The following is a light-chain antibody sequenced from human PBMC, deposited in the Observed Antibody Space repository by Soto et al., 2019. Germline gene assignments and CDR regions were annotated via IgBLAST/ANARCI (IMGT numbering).Light chain of an antibody. CDR3: QQYYDIPLT. CDR1: QSVLYSSNDKNY. Sequence: DIVMTQSPASLAVSLGERATINCKSSQSVLYSSNDKNYLAWYQQTKGQTPKLLLYWASTRESGVPDRFSGSGSGTDCTLTINRLRTEDVAVYYCQQYYDIPLTFGGGTKVDIK. J-gene: IGKJ4*01. CDR2: WAS. V-gene: IGKV4-1*01.